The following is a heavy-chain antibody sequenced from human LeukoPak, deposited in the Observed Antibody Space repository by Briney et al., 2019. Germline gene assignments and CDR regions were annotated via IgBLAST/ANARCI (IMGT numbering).Heavy chain of an antibody. CDR1: GYTFTGCY. CDR2: INPNSGGS. Sequence: ASVKVSCKASGYTFTGCYIHWVRQAPGQGLDWMGWINPNSGGSNYAQKFQGRVTMTRDTSISTAYMELSRLTSDDTAVYYCVAVSGRYRDAFDIWGQGTVVTVSS. CDR3: VAVSGRYRDAFDI. J-gene: IGHJ3*02. D-gene: IGHD6-19*01. V-gene: IGHV1-2*02.